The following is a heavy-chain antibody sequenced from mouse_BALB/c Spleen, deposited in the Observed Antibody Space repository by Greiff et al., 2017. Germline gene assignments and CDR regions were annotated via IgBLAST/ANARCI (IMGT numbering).Heavy chain of an antibody. CDR3: ARAYDYDVWFAY. CDR2: IYPGDGDT. Sequence: QVQLQQSGAELVRPGSSVKISCKASGYAFSSYWMNWVKQRPGQGLEWIGQIYPGDGDTNYNGKFKGKATLTADKSSSTAYMQLSSLTSEDSAVYFCARAYDYDVWFAYWGQGTLVTVSA. J-gene: IGHJ3*01. CDR1: GYAFSSYW. V-gene: IGHV1-80*01. D-gene: IGHD2-4*01.